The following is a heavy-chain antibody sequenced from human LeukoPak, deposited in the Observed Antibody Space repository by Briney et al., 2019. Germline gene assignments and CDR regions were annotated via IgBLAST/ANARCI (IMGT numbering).Heavy chain of an antibody. CDR1: GFTFSSYS. J-gene: IGHJ4*02. V-gene: IGHV3-21*01. CDR2: ISSSSSYI. Sequence: GGSLRLSCAASGFTFSSYSMNWVRQAPGKGLEWVSSISSSSSYIYYADSVKGRFTISGDNAKNSLYLQMNSLRAEDTAVYYCAREGGYDFWSGYYDYWGQGTLVTVSS. D-gene: IGHD3-3*01. CDR3: AREGGYDFWSGYYDY.